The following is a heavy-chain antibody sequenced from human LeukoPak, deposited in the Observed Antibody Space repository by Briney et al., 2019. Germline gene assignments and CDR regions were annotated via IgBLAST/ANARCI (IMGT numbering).Heavy chain of an antibody. Sequence: GGSLRLSCAASGFTFSSAAMHWVRQTPGKGLDWVAVISYDGTNKYYADSVKGRFTISRDNSKSTLYLQMNSLRAEDTAVYYCVSAYIVGATNFDYWGQGTLVAVSS. V-gene: IGHV3-30*04. CDR2: ISYDGTNK. J-gene: IGHJ4*02. CDR3: VSAYIVGATNFDY. D-gene: IGHD1-26*01. CDR1: GFTFSSAA.